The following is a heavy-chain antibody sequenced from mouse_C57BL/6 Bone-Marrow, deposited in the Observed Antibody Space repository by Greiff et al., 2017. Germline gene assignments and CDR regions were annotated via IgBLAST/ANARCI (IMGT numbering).Heavy chain of an antibody. V-gene: IGHV8-12*01. D-gene: IGHD1-1*01. Sequence: ESGPGILQSSQTLSLTCSFSGFSLSTSGMGVSWIRQPSGKGLEWLAHLYWDDDKRYNPSLKSRLTISKDTSRNQVFLKMISVDTADTATYYCGRRRDYGSSLYFDDWGKGTTLTVSS. CDR2: LYWDDDK. CDR3: GRRRDYGSSLYFDD. CDR1: GFSLSTSGMG. J-gene: IGHJ2*01.